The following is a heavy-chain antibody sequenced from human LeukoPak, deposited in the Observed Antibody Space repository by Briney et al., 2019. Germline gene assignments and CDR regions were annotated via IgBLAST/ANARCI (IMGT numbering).Heavy chain of an antibody. CDR3: AQVTVGGHFDF. V-gene: IGHV4-4*07. Sequence: KPSETLSLTCTVSGGSISDFYWSWIRQPAGKGLEYIGRVSATGSTSFNPSLQSRVTMSVDTSTTQFSLKLSSVTAADTAVYYCAQVTVGGHFDFWGQGILVTVSS. J-gene: IGHJ4*02. CDR2: VSATGST. CDR1: GGSISDFY. D-gene: IGHD6-19*01.